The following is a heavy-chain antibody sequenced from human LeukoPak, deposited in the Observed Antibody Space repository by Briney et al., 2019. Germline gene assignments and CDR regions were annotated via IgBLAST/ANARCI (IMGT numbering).Heavy chain of an antibody. CDR2: INSDGSWT. J-gene: IGHJ4*02. D-gene: IGHD2-2*01. Sequence: PGGALRLSFAAPGEYLMDLGRPAPGEGLVWVSHINSDGSWTSYADSVKGRFTISKDNAKNTVYLQMNNLRAEDTAVYYCVSFYETYWGRGALVTVSS. V-gene: IGHV3-74*01. CDR3: VSFYETY. CDR1: GEYL.